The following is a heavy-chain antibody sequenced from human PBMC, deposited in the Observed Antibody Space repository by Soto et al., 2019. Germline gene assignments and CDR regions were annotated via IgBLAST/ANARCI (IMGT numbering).Heavy chain of an antibody. Sequence: QVQLVQSGTGVKKPGASVKVSCRASGYTFTSYGVTWVRQAPGQGLGWMGWISPFNGNTNYAQKFQGRVTTTTDTSTSTAYMELRGLRSDDTAVYYCARGRLKYFDYWGQGALVTVTS. J-gene: IGHJ4*02. V-gene: IGHV1-18*01. CDR3: ARGRLKYFDY. CDR2: ISPFNGNT. CDR1: GYTFTSYG.